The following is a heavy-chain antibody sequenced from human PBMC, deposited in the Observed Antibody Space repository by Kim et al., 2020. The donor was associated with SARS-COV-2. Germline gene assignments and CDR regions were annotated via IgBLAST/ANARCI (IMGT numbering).Heavy chain of an antibody. V-gene: IGHV3-33*05. Sequence: GGSLRLSCAASGFTFSSYGMHWVRQAPGKGLEWVAVISYDGSNKYYADSVKGRFTISRDNSKNTLYLQMNSLRAEDTAVYYCARDPAGDHYDILTGYVYWGQGTLVTVSS. CDR1: GFTFSSYG. J-gene: IGHJ4*02. D-gene: IGHD3-9*01. CDR3: ARDPAGDHYDILTGYVY. CDR2: ISYDGSNK.